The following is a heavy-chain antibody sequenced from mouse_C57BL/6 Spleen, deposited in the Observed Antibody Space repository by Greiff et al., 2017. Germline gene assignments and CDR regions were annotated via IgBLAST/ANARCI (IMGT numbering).Heavy chain of an antibody. CDR1: GYTFTSYW. J-gene: IGHJ2*01. V-gene: IGHV1-55*01. CDR2: IYPGSGST. D-gene: IGHD1-1*01. CDR3: ARDSITTVVAFDY. Sequence: VQLQQSGAELVKPGASVKMSCKASGYTFTSYWITWVKQRPGQGLEWIGDIYPGSGSTNYNEKFKSKATLTVDTSSSTAYMQLSSLTSEDSAVYYCARDSITTVVAFDYWGQGTTLTVSS.